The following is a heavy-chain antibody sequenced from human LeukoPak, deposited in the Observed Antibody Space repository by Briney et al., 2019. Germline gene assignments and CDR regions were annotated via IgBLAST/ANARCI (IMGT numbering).Heavy chain of an antibody. Sequence: TSETLSLTCTVSGGSISSYYWSWIRQHPGKGLEWIGYIYYSGSTYYNPSLKSRVTISVDTSKNQFSLKLSSVTAADTAVYYCARELDHYYGSGTHDAFDIWGQGTMVTVSS. V-gene: IGHV4-59*06. CDR3: ARELDHYYGSGTHDAFDI. CDR2: IYYSGST. D-gene: IGHD3-10*01. J-gene: IGHJ3*02. CDR1: GGSISSYY.